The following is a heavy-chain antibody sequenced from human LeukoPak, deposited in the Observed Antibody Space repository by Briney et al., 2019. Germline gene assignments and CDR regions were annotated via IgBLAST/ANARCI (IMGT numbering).Heavy chain of an antibody. J-gene: IGHJ4*02. CDR3: ARRMVYANTFDY. D-gene: IGHD2-8*01. CDR1: GGSISSYY. V-gene: IGHV4-59*01. CDR2: IYYSGST. Sequence: PSETLSLTCTVSGGSISSYYWGWIRQPPGKGLEWIGYIYYSGSTNYNPSLKSRVTISVDTSKNQFSLKLSSVTAADTAVYYCARRMVYANTFDYWGQGTLVTVSS.